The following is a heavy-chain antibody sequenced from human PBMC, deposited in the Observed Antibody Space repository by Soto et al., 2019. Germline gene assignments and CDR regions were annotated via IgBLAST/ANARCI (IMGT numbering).Heavy chain of an antibody. Sequence: QVQLVESGGGVVQPGRSLRLSCAASGFTFSSYGMHWVRQAPGKGLEWVAVIWYDGSNKYYADSVKGRFTISRDNSKNTLYLQMNRLRAEDTAVYYCAREAEGASRQHLNRGSGNWFDPWGQGTLVTVSS. CDR3: AREAEGASRQHLNRGSGNWFDP. CDR1: GFTFSSYG. J-gene: IGHJ5*02. D-gene: IGHD6-13*01. V-gene: IGHV3-33*01. CDR2: IWYDGSNK.